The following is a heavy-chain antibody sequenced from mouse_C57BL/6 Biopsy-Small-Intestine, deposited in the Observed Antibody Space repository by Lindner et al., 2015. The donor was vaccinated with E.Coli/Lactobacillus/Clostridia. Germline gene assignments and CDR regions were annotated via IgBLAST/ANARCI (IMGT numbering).Heavy chain of an antibody. Sequence: VQLQESVRIVQPKGSLKLSCAASGFTFNTYAMHWVRQAPGKGLEWVARIRSKSSDYATYYADSVKDRFTVSRDDSQNMLYLQMNNLKTEDTAMYYCVRDRAYYFGSFTYAMDYWGQGTSVTVSS. D-gene: IGHD1-1*01. CDR2: IRSKSSDYAT. CDR3: VRDRAYYFGSFTYAMDY. J-gene: IGHJ4*01. V-gene: IGHV10-3*01. CDR1: GFTFNTYA.